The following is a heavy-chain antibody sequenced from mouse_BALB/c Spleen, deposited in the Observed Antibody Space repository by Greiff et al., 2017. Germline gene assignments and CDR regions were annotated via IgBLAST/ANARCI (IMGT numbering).Heavy chain of an antibody. Sequence: EVQAVESGGGLVKPGGSLKLSCAASGFTFSDYYMYWVRQTPEKRLEWVATISDGGSYTYYPDSVKGRFTISRDNAKNNLYLQMSSLKSEDTAMYYCARGDYEAWFAYWGQGTLVTVSA. J-gene: IGHJ3*01. V-gene: IGHV5-4*02. CDR3: ARGDYEAWFAY. D-gene: IGHD2-4*01. CDR1: GFTFSDYY. CDR2: ISDGGSYT.